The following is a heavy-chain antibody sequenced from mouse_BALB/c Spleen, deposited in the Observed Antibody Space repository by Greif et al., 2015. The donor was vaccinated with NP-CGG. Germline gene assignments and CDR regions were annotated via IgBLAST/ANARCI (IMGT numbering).Heavy chain of an antibody. CDR3: TREAYYRSYYYAMDY. V-gene: IGHV5-6-4*01. CDR2: ISSGGSYT. J-gene: IGHJ4*01. D-gene: IGHD2-14*01. CDR1: GFTFSSYT. Sequence: EVHLVESGGGLVKPGGSLKLSCAASGFTFSSYTMSWVRQTPEKRLEWVATISSGGSYTYYPDSVKGRFTISRDNAKNTLYLQMSSLKSEDTAMYYCTREAYYRSYYYAMDYWGQGTSVTVSS.